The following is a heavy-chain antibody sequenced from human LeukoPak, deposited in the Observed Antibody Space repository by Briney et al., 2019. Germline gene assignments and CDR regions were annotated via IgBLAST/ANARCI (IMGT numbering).Heavy chain of an antibody. CDR2: IYPSGDS. D-gene: IGHD3-22*01. Sequence: SQTLSLTCTVSGGSISSGRFYWSWIRQTAGQGLEWVGRIYPSGDSQYSPSFRSRATISLDTRNQFSLKLSSVTAADTAVYFCARGYDRNGYQSRGFDYWGQGALVNVSS. CDR1: GGSISSGRFY. J-gene: IGHJ4*02. V-gene: IGHV4-61*02. CDR3: ARGYDRNGYQSRGFDY.